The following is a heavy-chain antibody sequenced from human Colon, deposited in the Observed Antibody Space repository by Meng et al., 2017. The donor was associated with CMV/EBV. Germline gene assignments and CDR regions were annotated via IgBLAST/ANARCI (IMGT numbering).Heavy chain of an antibody. CDR3: ARGPNYDFWSGYTKWFDP. CDR1: GSTFTSYD. CDR2: MNPKSGYT. J-gene: IGHJ5*02. Sequence: QVQLVQSGAEVTKPGASVKVSCKASGSTFTSYDINWVRQATGQGLEWMGWMNPKSGYTGSAQKFQGRVTMTMNTSITTAYMELSSLRSEDTAVYYCARGPNYDFWSGYTKWFDPWGQGTLVTVSS. D-gene: IGHD3-3*01. V-gene: IGHV1-8*01.